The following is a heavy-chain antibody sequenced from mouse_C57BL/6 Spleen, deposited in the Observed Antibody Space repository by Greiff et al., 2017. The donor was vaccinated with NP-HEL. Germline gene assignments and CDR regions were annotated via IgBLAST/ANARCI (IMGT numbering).Heavy chain of an antibody. V-gene: IGHV1-53*01. CDR3: ARDAGYAFDY. D-gene: IGHD3-2*02. CDR1: GYTFTSYW. CDR2: INPSNGDT. Sequence: QVQLQQPGTELVKPGASVKLSCKASGYTFTSYWLHWVKQRPGPGLEWIGNINPSNGDTNYTENLKNKATLTVDKSSSTAYMHLSSLTSEDSAVYGFARDAGYAFDYWGQGTTLTVSS. J-gene: IGHJ2*01.